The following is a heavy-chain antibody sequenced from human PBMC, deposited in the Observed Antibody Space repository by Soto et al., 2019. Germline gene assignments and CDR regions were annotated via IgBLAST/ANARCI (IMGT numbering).Heavy chain of an antibody. D-gene: IGHD3-9*01. CDR1: GFTVSSNY. Sequence: EVQLVETGGGLIQPGGSLRLSCAASGFTVSSNYMSWVRQAPGKGLEWVSGIYSGGGTYYADSVKGRFTIYRDNSKNTLYLEMNSLRAEDTAVYYCARDLRKYYDILTGYQGYYYYGMDVWGQGTTVTASS. CDR2: IYSGGGT. V-gene: IGHV3-53*02. J-gene: IGHJ6*02. CDR3: ARDLRKYYDILTGYQGYYYYGMDV.